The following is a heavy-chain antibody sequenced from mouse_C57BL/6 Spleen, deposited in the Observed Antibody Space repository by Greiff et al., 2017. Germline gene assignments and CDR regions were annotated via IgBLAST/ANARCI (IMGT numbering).Heavy chain of an antibody. CDR3: ARITTVVAGFDY. Sequence: ESGPGLVKPSQSLSLTCSVTGYSITSGYYWNWIRQFPGNKLEWMGYISYDGSNNYNPSLKNPISITRDTSKNQFFLKLNSVTTEDTATYYCARITTVVAGFDYWGQGTTLTVSS. D-gene: IGHD1-1*01. CDR2: ISYDGSN. CDR1: GYSITSGYY. J-gene: IGHJ2*01. V-gene: IGHV3-6*01.